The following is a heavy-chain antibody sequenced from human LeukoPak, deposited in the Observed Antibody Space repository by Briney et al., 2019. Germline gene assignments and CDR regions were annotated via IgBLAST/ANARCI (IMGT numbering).Heavy chain of an antibody. Sequence: SETLSLTCAVYGGSFSGYYWSWLRQPPGKGLEWIGEINHSGNTNYNPSLKSRVTISVDTSKNQFSLKLRSVTAADTAVYYCARGVSVFRGFGELPDYWGQGTLVTVSS. CDR1: GGSFSGYY. CDR3: ARGVSVFRGFGELPDY. J-gene: IGHJ4*02. CDR2: INHSGNT. V-gene: IGHV4-34*01. D-gene: IGHD3-10*01.